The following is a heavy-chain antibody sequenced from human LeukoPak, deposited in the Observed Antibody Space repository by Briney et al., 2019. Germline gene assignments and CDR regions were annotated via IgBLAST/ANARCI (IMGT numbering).Heavy chain of an antibody. CDR2: ISYDGTNK. V-gene: IGHV3-30*07. CDR1: GCTFSSNA. D-gene: IGHD1-26*01. J-gene: IGHJ4*02. CDR3: AKDRYQGSVRAIDY. Sequence: GGSLRLSCAASGCTFSSNAMHWVRQAPGKGLEWVAVISYDGTNKYYADSVNVRFTISRDSSKNTLYLQLNSLRAEDTAVYYCAKDRYQGSVRAIDYWGQGTLVTVSS.